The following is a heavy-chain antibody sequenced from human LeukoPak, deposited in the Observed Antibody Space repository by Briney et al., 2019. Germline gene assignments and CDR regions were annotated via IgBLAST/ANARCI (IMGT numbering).Heavy chain of an antibody. J-gene: IGHJ4*02. D-gene: IGHD3-22*01. Sequence: GGSLRLSCTTSGFTFGDYAMSWVRQAPGKGLEWVSFIRRKAHGGTTEYAASAKGRFSSSRDDSKSIAYLQMNSLKTEDTAVYFCTRVTYYYDNSGYFHFDSWGQGSLVTVSS. CDR2: IRRKAHGGTT. V-gene: IGHV3-49*04. CDR3: TRVTYYYDNSGYFHFDS. CDR1: GFTFGDYA.